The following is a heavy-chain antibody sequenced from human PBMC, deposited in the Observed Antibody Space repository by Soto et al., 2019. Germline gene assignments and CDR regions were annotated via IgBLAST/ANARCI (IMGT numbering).Heavy chain of an antibody. Sequence: PSETLSLTCTVSGGSISSCGYYWSWIRQHPGKGLEWIGYIYYSGSTYYNPSLKSRVTISVDTSKNQFSLKLSSVTAADTAVYYCASGSTVVTPWFDYWGQGTLVTVSS. CDR2: IYYSGST. D-gene: IGHD4-17*01. V-gene: IGHV4-31*03. CDR1: GGSISSCGYY. CDR3: ASGSTVVTPWFDY. J-gene: IGHJ4*02.